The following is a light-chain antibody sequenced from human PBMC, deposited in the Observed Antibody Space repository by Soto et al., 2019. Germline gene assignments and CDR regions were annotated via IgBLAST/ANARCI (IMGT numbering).Light chain of an antibody. CDR1: QSVSSN. CDR2: GAS. V-gene: IGKV3-15*01. CDR3: QQYNNWPRT. Sequence: EIVMTQSPATLSVSPGERATLSCRASQSVSSNLAWYQQKPGQAPRLLIYGASTRATGIPARFGGSGSGTECTLTISSLQSEDVAGYYCQQYNNWPRTFGQGTKVEIK. J-gene: IGKJ1*01.